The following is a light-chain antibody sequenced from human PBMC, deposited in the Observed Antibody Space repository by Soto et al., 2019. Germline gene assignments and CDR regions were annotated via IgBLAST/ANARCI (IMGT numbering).Light chain of an antibody. Sequence: EIVMTQSPLSLPVTPGEPASISCRSSQSLLHSSGYTYLDWYLQKPGQSPQLLIYLNRDRASGVPDRFSGSGSGTDFTLKIRRVEAEDVGVYYCMQALQTPWTFGQGTKVEI. CDR1: QSLLHSSGYTY. CDR2: LNR. CDR3: MQALQTPWT. V-gene: IGKV2-28*01. J-gene: IGKJ1*01.